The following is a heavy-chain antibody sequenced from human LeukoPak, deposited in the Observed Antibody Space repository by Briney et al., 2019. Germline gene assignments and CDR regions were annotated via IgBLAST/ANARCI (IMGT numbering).Heavy chain of an antibody. J-gene: IGHJ3*02. CDR3: ARQGGIAVAYNAFDI. CDR1: GGSISSYY. Sequence: SETLSLTCTVSGGSISSYYWSWIRQPPGKGLEWIGYIYYSGSTHYNPSLKSRVTILIDTSKNQFSLKLSSVTAADTAVYYCARQGGIAVAYNAFDIWGQGTMVTVSS. D-gene: IGHD6-19*01. V-gene: IGHV4-59*08. CDR2: IYYSGST.